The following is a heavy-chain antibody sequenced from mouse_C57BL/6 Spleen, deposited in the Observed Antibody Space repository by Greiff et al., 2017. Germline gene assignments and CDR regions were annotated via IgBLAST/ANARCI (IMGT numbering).Heavy chain of an antibody. CDR2: ISSGSSTI. Sequence: EVKLVESGGGLVKPGGSLKLSCAASGFTFSDYGMHWVRQAPEKGLEWVAYISSGSSTIYYADTVKGRFTISRDNAKNTLFLQMTSLRSEDTAMYYCARGITTYFDVWGTGTTVTVSS. J-gene: IGHJ1*03. CDR3: ARGITTYFDV. CDR1: GFTFSDYG. D-gene: IGHD2-4*01. V-gene: IGHV5-17*01.